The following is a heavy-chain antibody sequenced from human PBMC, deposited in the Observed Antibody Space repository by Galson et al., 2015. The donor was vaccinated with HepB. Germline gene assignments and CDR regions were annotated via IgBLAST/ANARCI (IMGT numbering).Heavy chain of an antibody. D-gene: IGHD3-16*01. CDR1: GYTFTTYG. CDR3: AREWGNGDDRDPVNFDY. CDR2: ISGYNDNT. V-gene: IGHV1-18*01. J-gene: IGHJ4*02. Sequence: SVKVSCKASGYTFTTYGITWVRQAPGQGLEWMGWISGYNDNTKYAQKFQDRLTMTKDTFTSTAYMQLRSLGSDDTALYYCAREWGNGDDRDPVNFDYWGQGTLVTVSS.